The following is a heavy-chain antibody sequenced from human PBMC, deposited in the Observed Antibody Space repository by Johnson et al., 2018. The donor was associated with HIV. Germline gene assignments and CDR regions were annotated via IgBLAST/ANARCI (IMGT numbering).Heavy chain of an antibody. J-gene: IGHJ3*02. D-gene: IGHD3-3*01. CDR1: GFTFSSYP. Sequence: VQLVESGGGVVQPGRSLRLSCAASGFTFSSYPMHWVRQAPGKGLEWVAVISYDGTNKYYADSVKGRFTISRDSSKNTLYLQMNSLRAEDTAVDYCARTTIFGVVINDAFVILGQGTMVTVSS. CDR3: ARTTIFGVVINDAFVI. CDR2: ISYDGTNK. V-gene: IGHV3-30*04.